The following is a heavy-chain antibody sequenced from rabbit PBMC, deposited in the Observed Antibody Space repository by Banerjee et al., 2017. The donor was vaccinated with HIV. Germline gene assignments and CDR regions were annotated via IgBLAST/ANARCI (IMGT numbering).Heavy chain of an antibody. Sequence: QEQLEESGGDLVKPEGSLTLTCTASGFTLSSYWICWVRQAPGMGLEWIACIYTGSSDRTYYATWAKGRFTISKTSSTTVTLQMTSLTVADTATYFCARSAGYGDFAYALTRLDLWGQGTLVTVS. CDR3: ARSAGYGDFAYALTRLDL. D-gene: IGHD2-1*01. CDR1: GFTLSSYW. V-gene: IGHV1S45*01. CDR2: IYTGSSDRT. J-gene: IGHJ3*01.